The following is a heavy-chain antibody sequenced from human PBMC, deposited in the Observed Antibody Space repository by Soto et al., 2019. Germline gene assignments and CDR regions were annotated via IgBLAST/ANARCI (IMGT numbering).Heavy chain of an antibody. Sequence: EMLVVESGGGLVQPGGSLRLSCAASGFTVSSNYMTWVRQVPGKGLEWVSLIYSGGNTYYADSVKGRFTLSRDNSKNTVYLQMTRLRAADTAVYYCARGILRGVIIYYYYLDVCGKGTAVSVPS. V-gene: IGHV3-66*01. CDR1: GFTVSSNY. CDR2: IYSGGNT. D-gene: IGHD3-16*02. CDR3: ARGILRGVIIYYYYLDV. J-gene: IGHJ6*03.